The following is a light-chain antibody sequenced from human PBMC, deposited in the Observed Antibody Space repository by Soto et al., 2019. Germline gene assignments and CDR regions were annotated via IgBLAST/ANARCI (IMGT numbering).Light chain of an antibody. CDR2: DAS. J-gene: IGKJ5*01. CDR1: QSSNNY. V-gene: IGKV3-11*01. CDR3: QQRSNWPPIT. Sequence: EVVLTQSPATLSFSPGERATLSCRASQSSNNYLAWYQQRPVHAPRLLIYDASNRATGIPARFSGSGSGTDFTLTISSLEPEAFAVYYCQQRSNWPPITFGQGTRLEIK.